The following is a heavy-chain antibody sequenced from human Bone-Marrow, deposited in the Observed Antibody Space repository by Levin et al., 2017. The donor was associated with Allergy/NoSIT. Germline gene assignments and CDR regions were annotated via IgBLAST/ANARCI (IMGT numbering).Heavy chain of an antibody. CDR1: GYTLTELS. D-gene: IGHD1-26*01. CDR3: ATCRLGAACMDV. J-gene: IGHJ6*02. V-gene: IGHV1-24*01. CDR2: FDPEDGET. Sequence: GESLKISCKVSGYTLTELSMHWVRQAPGKGLEWMGGFDPEDGETIYAQKFQGRVTMTEDTSTDTAYMELSSLRSEDTAVYYCATCRLGAACMDVWGQGTTVTVSS.